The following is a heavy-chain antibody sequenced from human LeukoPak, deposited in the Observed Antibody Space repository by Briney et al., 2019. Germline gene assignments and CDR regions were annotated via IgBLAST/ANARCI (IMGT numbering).Heavy chain of an antibody. Sequence: GGSLRLSCAASGFTFSSYAMSWVRQAPGKGLEWVSAISGSGGSTYYADSVKGRFTISRDNSKNSLYLQMNSLRTEDTALYYCAKADSSGYPSENYFDYWGLGTLVTVSS. CDR3: AKADSSGYPSENYFDY. CDR1: GFTFSSYA. CDR2: ISGSGGST. J-gene: IGHJ4*02. V-gene: IGHV3-23*01. D-gene: IGHD3-22*01.